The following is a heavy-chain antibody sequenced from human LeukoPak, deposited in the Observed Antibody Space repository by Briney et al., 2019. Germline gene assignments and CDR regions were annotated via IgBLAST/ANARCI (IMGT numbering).Heavy chain of an antibody. J-gene: IGHJ6*03. V-gene: IGHV3-7*01. Sequence: GGSLRLSCAASGFTFSSYWMSWVRQAPGKGLEWVANIKQDGSEKYYVDSVKGRFTISRDNAKNSLYLQMNSLRAEDTAVYYCARDRRITMVRGVIHYMDVWGKGTTVTVSS. D-gene: IGHD3-10*01. CDR3: ARDRRITMVRGVIHYMDV. CDR1: GFTFSSYW. CDR2: IKQDGSEK.